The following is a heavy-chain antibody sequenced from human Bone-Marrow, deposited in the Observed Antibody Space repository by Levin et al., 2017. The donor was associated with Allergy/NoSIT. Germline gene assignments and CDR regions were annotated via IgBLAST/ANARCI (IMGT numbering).Heavy chain of an antibody. Sequence: MSGGSLRLSCATSGFPFSTYGMAWVRQAPGKGLEWVASITTTSNYIHYADSVKGRFTISRDNANNSLSLQMNRLRGEDTAVYYCARAAGAAGRGGMDVWGQGATVTVSS. V-gene: IGHV3-21*01. D-gene: IGHD6-13*01. CDR1: GFPFSTYG. CDR3: ARAAGAAGRGGMDV. J-gene: IGHJ6*02. CDR2: ITTTSNYI.